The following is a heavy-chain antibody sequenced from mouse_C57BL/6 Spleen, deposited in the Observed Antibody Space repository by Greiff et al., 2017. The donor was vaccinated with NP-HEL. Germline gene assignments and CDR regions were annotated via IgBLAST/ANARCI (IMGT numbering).Heavy chain of an antibody. V-gene: IGHV5-4*01. CDR3: ARDDYDDRFAY. D-gene: IGHD2-4*01. Sequence: EVKLVESGGGLVKPGGSLKLSCAASGFTFSSYAMSWVRQTPEKRLEWVATISDGGSYTYYPDNVKGRFTISRDNAKNNLYLQMSHLKSEDTAMYYCARDDYDDRFAYWGQGTLVTVSA. CDR2: ISDGGSYT. CDR1: GFTFSSYA. J-gene: IGHJ3*01.